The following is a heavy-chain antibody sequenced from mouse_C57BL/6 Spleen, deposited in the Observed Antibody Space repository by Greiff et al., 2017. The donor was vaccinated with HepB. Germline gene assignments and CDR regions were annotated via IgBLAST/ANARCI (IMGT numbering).Heavy chain of an antibody. Sequence: EVQLQQSGPELVKPGASVKISCKASGYTFTDYYMNWVKQSHGKSLEWIGDINPNNGGTSYNQKFKGKATLTVDKSSSTAYMELRSLTSEDSAVYYCARPYCYGSSYGFAYWGQGTLVTVSA. V-gene: IGHV1-26*01. CDR3: ARPYCYGSSYGFAY. CDR2: INPNNGGT. CDR1: GYTFTDYY. J-gene: IGHJ3*01. D-gene: IGHD1-1*01.